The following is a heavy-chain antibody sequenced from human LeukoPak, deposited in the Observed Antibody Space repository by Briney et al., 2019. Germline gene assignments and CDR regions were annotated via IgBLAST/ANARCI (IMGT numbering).Heavy chain of an antibody. D-gene: IGHD2-15*01. V-gene: IGHV3-30-3*01. J-gene: IGHJ4*02. Sequence: GGSLRLSCAASGITFSSYAMHWVRQAPGKGLEWVAVISYDGSNKYYADSVKGRFTISRDNSKNTLYLQMNSLRAEDTAVCYCARDGPKDYYFDYWGQGTLVTVSS. CDR3: ARDGPKDYYFDY. CDR1: GITFSSYA. CDR2: ISYDGSNK.